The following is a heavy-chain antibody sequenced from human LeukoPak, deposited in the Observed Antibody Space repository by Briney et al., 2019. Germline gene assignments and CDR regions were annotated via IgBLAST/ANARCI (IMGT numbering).Heavy chain of an antibody. CDR2: IYHSGST. CDR1: GGSISSGGYY. J-gene: IGHJ4*02. D-gene: IGHD5-24*01. Sequence: SETLSLTCTVSGGSISSGGYYWSWIRQPPGKGLEWIGYIYHSGSTYYNPSLKSRVTISVDRSKNQFSLKLSSVTAADTAVYYCARDRWGSTGYWGQGTLVTVSS. V-gene: IGHV4-30-2*01. CDR3: ARDRWGSTGY.